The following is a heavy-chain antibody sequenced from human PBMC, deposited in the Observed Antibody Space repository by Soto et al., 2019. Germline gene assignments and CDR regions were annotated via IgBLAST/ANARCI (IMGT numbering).Heavy chain of an antibody. CDR1: GFTFSSYA. D-gene: IGHD5-18*01. CDR2: ISYDGSNK. CDR3: ASGGYSYDYYHYGMDV. Sequence: QVQLVESGGGVVQPGRSLRLSCAASGFTFSSYAMHWVRQAPGKGLEWVAVISYDGSNKYYADSVKGRFTISRDNSKNTLYLQMNSLRAEDTAVYYCASGGYSYDYYHYGMDVWGQGTTVTVSS. V-gene: IGHV3-30-3*01. J-gene: IGHJ6*02.